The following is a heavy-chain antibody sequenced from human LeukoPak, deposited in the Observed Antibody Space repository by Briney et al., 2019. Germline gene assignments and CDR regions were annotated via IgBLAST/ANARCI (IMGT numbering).Heavy chain of an antibody. J-gene: IGHJ4*02. Sequence: GGSLRLSCAASGFTFSSYSMNWVRQAAGKGLEWVSYISSSSSTIYYADSVKGRFTISRDNAKNSLYLQMNSLRDEDTAVYYCARDRGLRYDILTGYSDFDYWGQGTLVTVSS. CDR1: GFTFSSYS. V-gene: IGHV3-48*02. D-gene: IGHD3-9*01. CDR2: ISSSSSTI. CDR3: ARDRGLRYDILTGYSDFDY.